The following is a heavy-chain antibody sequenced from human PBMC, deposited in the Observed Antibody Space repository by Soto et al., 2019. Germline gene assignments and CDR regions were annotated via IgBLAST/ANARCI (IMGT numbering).Heavy chain of an antibody. CDR2: ISSSSSTI. J-gene: IGHJ4*02. D-gene: IGHD1-26*01. V-gene: IGHV3-21*01. CDR1: GFTFSSYS. Sequence: EVQLVESGGGLVKPGGSLRLSCAASGFTFSSYSMNWVRQAPGKGLEWVSSISSSSSTIYYADSVKGRFTISRDNAKNSLYLQMNSLRAEDTAVYYCARGLQVGATYLGWDYWGQGTLVTVSS. CDR3: ARGLQVGATYLGWDY.